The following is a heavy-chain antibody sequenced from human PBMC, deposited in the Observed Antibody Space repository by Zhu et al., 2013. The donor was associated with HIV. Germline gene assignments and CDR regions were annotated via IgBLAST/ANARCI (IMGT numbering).Heavy chain of an antibody. CDR3: ARVEEISFGGVTQGYHWFDP. Sequence: QVQLVQSGAEVKKPGSPVKVSCKASGGTLSNYAISWVRQAPGQGLEWMGGINPIFGTPNYAQKFQGRVTISADESTNTAYMELSSLRPEDTAVYYCARVEEISFGGVTQGYHWFDPWGQGTLVTVSS. J-gene: IGHJ5*02. V-gene: IGHV1-69*01. CDR1: GGTLSNYA. CDR2: INPIFGTP. D-gene: IGHD3-16*01.